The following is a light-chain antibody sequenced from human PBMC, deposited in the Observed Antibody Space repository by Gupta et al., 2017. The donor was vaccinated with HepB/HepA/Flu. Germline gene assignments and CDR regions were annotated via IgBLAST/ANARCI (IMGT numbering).Light chain of an antibody. CDR1: KLGDKY. CDR3: QTWDIGTVV. CDR2: QDD. Sequence: SSALTQPPSLSVSPGQTASITCSGDKLGDKYISWYQQRPGQSPILVLYQDDRRPAGIPERFSGSNSGNTATLTISGTQAIDENYYYCQTWDIGTVVFGGGTKLTVL. V-gene: IGLV3-1*01. J-gene: IGLJ2*01.